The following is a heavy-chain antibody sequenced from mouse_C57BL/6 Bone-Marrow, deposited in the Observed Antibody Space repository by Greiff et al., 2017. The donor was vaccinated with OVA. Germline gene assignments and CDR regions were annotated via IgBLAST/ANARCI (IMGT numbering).Heavy chain of an antibody. CDR3: ARLLRWSYYAMDY. D-gene: IGHD1-1*01. CDR2: IDPSDSET. V-gene: IGHV1-52*01. J-gene: IGHJ4*01. CDR1: GYTFTSYW. Sequence: QVQLQQPGAELVRPGSSVKLSCKASGYTFTSYWMHWVKQRPIQGLEWIGNIDPSDSETHYNQKFKDKATLTVDKSSSTAYMQLSSLPSEDSAVYYCARLLRWSYYAMDYWGQGTSVTVSS.